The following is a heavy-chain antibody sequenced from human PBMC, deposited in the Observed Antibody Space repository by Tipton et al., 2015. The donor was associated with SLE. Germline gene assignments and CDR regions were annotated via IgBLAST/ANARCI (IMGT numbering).Heavy chain of an antibody. V-gene: IGHV4-39*01. CDR3: ARQDFDGGDMDV. CDR1: GGSLSSSNYY. Sequence: GLVKPSETLSLTCTVSGGSLSSSNYYWGWIRQPPGKGLDWVGSVYYSGTTYYNPSLKSRLTISVDTSKNQVSLKVKSVTAADTAVFYCARQDFDGGDMDVWGQGTTVSVSS. CDR2: VYYSGTT. J-gene: IGHJ6*02. D-gene: IGHD2-21*01.